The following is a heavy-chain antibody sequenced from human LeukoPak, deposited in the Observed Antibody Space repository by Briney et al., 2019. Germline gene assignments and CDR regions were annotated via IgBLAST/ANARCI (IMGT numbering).Heavy chain of an antibody. D-gene: IGHD4-11*01. CDR3: ARDLESVMAVTTLRYYYYMDV. V-gene: IGHV4-61*02. CDR1: GGSISSGDYY. Sequence: SETLSLTCTVSGGSISSGDYYWRWIRQLAGKGLEWIVRIYTSGSTNYNTSLKSRATISVDPSKNQFSLKLSSVTAADTAVYYCARDLESVMAVTTLRYYYYMDVWGKGTTVTVSS. CDR2: IYTSGST. J-gene: IGHJ6*03.